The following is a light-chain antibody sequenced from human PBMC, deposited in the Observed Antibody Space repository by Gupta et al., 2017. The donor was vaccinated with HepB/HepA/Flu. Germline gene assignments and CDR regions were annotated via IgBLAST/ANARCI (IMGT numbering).Light chain of an antibody. Sequence: ALTQFPSTLSLSPGERATLSCRASQSVSSYLAWYQQKPGQAPRLLIYDASNRATGIPARFSGSGSGTDFTLTISSLEPEDFAVYYCQQRSNWSWTFGQGTKVEIK. CDR3: QQRSNWSWT. CDR2: DAS. J-gene: IGKJ1*01. CDR1: QSVSSY. V-gene: IGKV3-11*01.